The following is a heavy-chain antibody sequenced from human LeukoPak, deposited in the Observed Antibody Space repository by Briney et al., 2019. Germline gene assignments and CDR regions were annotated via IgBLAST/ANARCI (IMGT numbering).Heavy chain of an antibody. CDR2: IYSGGST. CDR3: AKNGLRYSYGIHRHFGY. D-gene: IGHD5-18*01. V-gene: IGHV3-53*01. J-gene: IGHJ4*02. Sequence: GGSLRLSCAASGFTVSSNYMSWVRQAPGKGLEWVSVIYSGGSTYYADSVKGRFTISRDNSKNTPYLQMNSLRAEDTAVYYCAKNGLRYSYGIHRHFGYWGQGTLVTVSS. CDR1: GFTVSSNY.